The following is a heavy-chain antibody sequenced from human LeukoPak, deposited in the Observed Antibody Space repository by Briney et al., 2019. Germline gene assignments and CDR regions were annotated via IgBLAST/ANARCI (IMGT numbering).Heavy chain of an antibody. V-gene: IGHV1-24*01. CDR1: GYTLTELS. D-gene: IGHD3-22*01. Sequence: ASVKVSCKVSGYTLTELSMHWVRQAPGKGLEWMGGFDHEEGETIYAQKFQGRVTMTEDTSTDTAYMELSSLRSEDTAVYYCATIYDSSGYYLFDYWGQGTLVTVSS. J-gene: IGHJ4*02. CDR2: FDHEEGET. CDR3: ATIYDSSGYYLFDY.